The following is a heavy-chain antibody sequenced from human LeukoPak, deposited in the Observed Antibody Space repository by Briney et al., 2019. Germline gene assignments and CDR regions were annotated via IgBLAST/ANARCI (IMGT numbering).Heavy chain of an antibody. CDR1: GGSISSSSYY. V-gene: IGHV4-39*01. J-gene: IGHJ5*02. CDR2: IYYSGST. CDR3: ARRGSGWYRNWFDP. Sequence: SETLSLTCTVSGGSISSSSYYWGWIRQPPGKGLEWIGSIYYSGSTYYNPSLKSRVTISVDTSKNQFSLKLSSVTAADTAVHYCARRGSGWYRNWFDPWGQGTLVTVSS. D-gene: IGHD6-19*01.